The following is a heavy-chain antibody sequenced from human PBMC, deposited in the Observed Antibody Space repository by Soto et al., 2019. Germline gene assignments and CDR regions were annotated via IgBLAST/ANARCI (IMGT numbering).Heavy chain of an antibody. CDR3: ARLMDYYDLRFDP. D-gene: IGHD3-22*01. Sequence: PRGSLKISCKGSGYSFSSYWVGWVRPIPGKGLEWMGIIYPGDSDTRYSPSFQGQITISADKSISTAYLQWSSLKASDTAMYYCARLMDYYDLRFDPWGQGTLVTVSS. CDR2: IYPGDSDT. V-gene: IGHV5-51*01. J-gene: IGHJ5*02. CDR1: GYSFSSYW.